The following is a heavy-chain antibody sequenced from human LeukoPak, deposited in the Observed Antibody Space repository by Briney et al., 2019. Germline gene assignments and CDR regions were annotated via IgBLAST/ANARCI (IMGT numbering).Heavy chain of an antibody. Sequence: SETLSLTCTVSGGSISSYYWSWIRQPPGKGLEWIGYIYTSGSTNYNPSLKSRVTISVDTSKNQFSLKLSSVTAADTAVYYCARAGIAAALDYWGQGTLVTVSS. CDR3: ARAGIAAALDY. D-gene: IGHD6-13*01. CDR2: IYTSGST. V-gene: IGHV4-4*08. CDR1: GGSISSYY. J-gene: IGHJ4*02.